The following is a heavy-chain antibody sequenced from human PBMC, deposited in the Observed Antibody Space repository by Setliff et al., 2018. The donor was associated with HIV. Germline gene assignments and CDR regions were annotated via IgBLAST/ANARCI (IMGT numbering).Heavy chain of an antibody. J-gene: IGHJ6*03. CDR1: RSTFNSHT. D-gene: IGHD3-3*01. Sequence: ASVKVSCKASRSTFNSHTINWVRQAPGQGLDWMGRTIPILGVANYAQRFQGKVTITADKSTSTAYMELTSLRFDDTAMYYCVRGVQSPPHYSYYYMDVWGEGTMVTVSS. CDR2: TIPILGVA. V-gene: IGHV1-69*02. CDR3: VRGVQSPPHYSYYYMDV.